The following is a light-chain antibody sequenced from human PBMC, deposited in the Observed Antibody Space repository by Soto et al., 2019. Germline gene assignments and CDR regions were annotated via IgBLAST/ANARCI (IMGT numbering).Light chain of an antibody. V-gene: IGKV1-39*01. CDR3: QQSYSTPHT. CDR1: QTVSGY. Sequence: DIQLTQSPSSLSASVGDRFTITCLAIQTVSGYLHWYQQKPGTAPELLIHPASNLQSGVPSRFSGSGSGTDYTLTISSLRPEDFATYYCQQSYSTPHTFGQGTRLEIK. J-gene: IGKJ5*01. CDR2: PAS.